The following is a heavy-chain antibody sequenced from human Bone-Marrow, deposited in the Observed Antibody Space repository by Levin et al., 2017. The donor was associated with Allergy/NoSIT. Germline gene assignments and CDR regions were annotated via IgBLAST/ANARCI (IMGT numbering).Heavy chain of an antibody. CDR1: RYTFTTYG. V-gene: IGHV1-18*01. CDR2: ISGYNGNT. J-gene: IGHJ4*02. CDR3: ARDYDDHGYFDY. Sequence: ASVKVSCKASRYTFTTYGLSWVRQAPGQGLEWMGWISGYNGNTNYAQKFQGRVTMTTDASTSTAYMELRSLRSDDTAVYYCARDYDDHGYFDYWGQGTLVTVSS. D-gene: IGHD4-17*01.